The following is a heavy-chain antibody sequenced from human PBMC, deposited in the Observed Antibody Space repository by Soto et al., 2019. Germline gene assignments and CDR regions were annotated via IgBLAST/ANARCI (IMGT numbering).Heavy chain of an antibody. Sequence: QVQLVESGGGVVQPGMSLRLSCVGSGFTFRSYVIHWVRQAPGKGLEWVALTSYDGSNNFYGDSVKGRFTISRDNSRNIVELQMDSLRLEDTALYYCTRWGTTGGLDVWGQGTLVSVSS. V-gene: IGHV3-33*05. D-gene: IGHD3-16*01. J-gene: IGHJ4*02. CDR1: GFTFRSYV. CDR2: TSYDGSNN. CDR3: TRWGTTGGLDV.